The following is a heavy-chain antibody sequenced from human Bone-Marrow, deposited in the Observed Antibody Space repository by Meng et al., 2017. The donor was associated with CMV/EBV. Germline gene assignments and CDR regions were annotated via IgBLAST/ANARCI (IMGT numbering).Heavy chain of an antibody. V-gene: IGHV1-18*01. CDR3: ASSSLLWFGESPHYYYGMDV. D-gene: IGHD3-10*01. CDR1: GYTFTSYG. Sequence: ASVKVSCKASGYTFTSYGISWVRQAPGQGLEWMGWISAYNGNTNYAQKLQGRVTMTTDTSTSTAYMELSSLRSEDTAVYYCASSSLLWFGESPHYYYGMDVWGQGTTVTVSS. CDR2: ISAYNGNT. J-gene: IGHJ6*02.